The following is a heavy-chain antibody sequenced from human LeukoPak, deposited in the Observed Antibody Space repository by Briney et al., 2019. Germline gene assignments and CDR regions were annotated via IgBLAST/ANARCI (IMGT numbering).Heavy chain of an antibody. CDR2: IRYDGSNK. J-gene: IGHJ4*02. D-gene: IGHD6-19*01. V-gene: IGHV3-30*02. Sequence: GWSLRLSCAASGFTFSSYGMHWVRQAPGNALEWVAFIRYDGSNKYYADYVKRRFTISRDNSKDTQYLQMNNLSVEDPAVSCCSKDSRPTIAVAGFDYWGQGTLVTVSS. CDR1: GFTFSSYG. CDR3: SKDSRPTIAVAGFDY.